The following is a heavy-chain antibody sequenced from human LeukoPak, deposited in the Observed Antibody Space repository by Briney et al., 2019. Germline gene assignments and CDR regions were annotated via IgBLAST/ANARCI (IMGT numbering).Heavy chain of an antibody. CDR3: AKVGSGSGYY. J-gene: IGHJ4*02. Sequence: GRSLRLSCAASGFTFSSYAMHWVRQAPGKGLEWVAVISYDGSNKYYADSVKGRFTISRDNSKNTLYLQMNSLRAEDTAVYYCAKVGSGSGYYWGQGTLVTVSS. V-gene: IGHV3-30-3*01. CDR1: GFTFSSYA. D-gene: IGHD3-10*01. CDR2: ISYDGSNK.